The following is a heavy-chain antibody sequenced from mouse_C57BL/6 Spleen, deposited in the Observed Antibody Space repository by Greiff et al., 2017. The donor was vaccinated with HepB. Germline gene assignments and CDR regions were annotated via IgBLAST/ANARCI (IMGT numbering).Heavy chain of an antibody. CDR1: GFTFSDYG. Sequence: EVQGVESGGGLVQPGGSLKLSCAASGFTFSDYGMAWVRQAPRKGPEWVAFISNLAYSIYYADTVTGRFTISRENAKNTRYLEMSSLRSEDTAMYYCARQDFDVWGTGTTVTVSS. J-gene: IGHJ1*03. CDR3: ARQDFDV. V-gene: IGHV5-15*01. CDR2: ISNLAYSI.